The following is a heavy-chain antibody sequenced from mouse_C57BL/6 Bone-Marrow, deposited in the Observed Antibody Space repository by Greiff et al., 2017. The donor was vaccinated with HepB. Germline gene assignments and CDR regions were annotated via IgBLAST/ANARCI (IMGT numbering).Heavy chain of an antibody. J-gene: IGHJ2*01. Sequence: DVHLVESGGDLVKPGGSLKLSCAASGFTFSSYGMSWVRQTPDKRLEWVATISSGGSYTYYPDSGKGRVTISRDNAKNTLYLQMSSLKSEDTAMYYCARHMITTYYFDYWGQGTTLTVSS. V-gene: IGHV5-6*01. D-gene: IGHD2-4*01. CDR2: ISSGGSYT. CDR1: GFTFSSYG. CDR3: ARHMITTYYFDY.